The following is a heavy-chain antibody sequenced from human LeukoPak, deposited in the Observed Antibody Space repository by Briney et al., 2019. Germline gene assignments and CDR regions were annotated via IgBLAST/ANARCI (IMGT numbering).Heavy chain of an antibody. J-gene: IGHJ5*02. CDR3: ARQSVSVWFGELLFAFDP. V-gene: IGHV4-39*01. Sequence: SETLSPTCTVSGGSISSSSYYWGWIRQPPGKGLEWIGSIYYSGSTYYNPSLKSRVTISVDTSKNQFSLKLSSVTAADTAVYYCARQSVSVWFGELLFAFDPWGQGTLVTVSS. CDR2: IYYSGST. D-gene: IGHD3-10*01. CDR1: GGSISSSSYY.